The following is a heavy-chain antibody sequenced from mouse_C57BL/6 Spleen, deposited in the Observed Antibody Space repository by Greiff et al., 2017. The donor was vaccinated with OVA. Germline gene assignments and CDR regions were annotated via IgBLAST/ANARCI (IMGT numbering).Heavy chain of an antibody. Sequence: QVQLKQPGAELVMPGASVKLSCKASGYTFTSYWMHWVKQRPGQGLEWIGEIDPSDSYTNYNQKFKGKSTLTVDKSSSTAYMQLSSLTSEDSAVYYCARDIITTPYDYWGQGTTLTVSS. V-gene: IGHV1-69*01. D-gene: IGHD1-2*01. CDR2: IDPSDSYT. CDR3: ARDIITTPYDY. J-gene: IGHJ2*01. CDR1: GYTFTSYW.